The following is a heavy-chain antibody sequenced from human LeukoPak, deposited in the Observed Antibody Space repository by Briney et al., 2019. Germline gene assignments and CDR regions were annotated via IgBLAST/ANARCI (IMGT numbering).Heavy chain of an antibody. V-gene: IGHV3-23*01. Sequence: GGSLRLSCAASGFTFSSYAMSWVRQAPGKGLEWVSAISGSGGSTYYADSVKGRFTISRDNSKNTLYLQMNSLRAEDTAVYYCARNGGSPGYYYYYYGMDVWGQGTTVTVSS. D-gene: IGHD3-16*01. CDR3: ARNGGSPGYYYYYYGMDV. CDR2: ISGSGGST. J-gene: IGHJ6*02. CDR1: GFTFSSYA.